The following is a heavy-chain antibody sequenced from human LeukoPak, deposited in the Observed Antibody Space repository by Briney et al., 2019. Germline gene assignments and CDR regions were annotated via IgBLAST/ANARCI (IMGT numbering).Heavy chain of an antibody. CDR1: GYTLTELS. D-gene: IGHD6-19*01. Sequence: ASVKVSCKVSGYTLTELSMHWVRQAPGKGLEWMGGFDPEDGETIYAQKFQGRVTMTEDTSTDTAYMELSSLRSEDTAVYYCATGSIAVAGPTSNWFDPWGQGTLVSVSS. CDR3: ATGSIAVAGPTSNWFDP. V-gene: IGHV1-24*01. J-gene: IGHJ5*02. CDR2: FDPEDGET.